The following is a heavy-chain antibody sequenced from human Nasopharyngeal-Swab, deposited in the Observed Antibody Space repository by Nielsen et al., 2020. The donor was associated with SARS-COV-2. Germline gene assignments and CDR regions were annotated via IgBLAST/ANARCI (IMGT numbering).Heavy chain of an antibody. D-gene: IGHD1-7*01. CDR3: ARDGTQMGRAFDI. J-gene: IGHJ3*02. CDR2: IYYSGST. Sequence: SETLSLTCTVSGGSISSSSYYWSWIRQHPGKGLEWIGYIYYSGSTYYNPSLKSRVTISVDTSKNQFSLKLSSVTAADTAVYYCARDGTQMGRAFDIWGQGTMVTVSS. CDR1: GGSISSSSYY. V-gene: IGHV4-31*03.